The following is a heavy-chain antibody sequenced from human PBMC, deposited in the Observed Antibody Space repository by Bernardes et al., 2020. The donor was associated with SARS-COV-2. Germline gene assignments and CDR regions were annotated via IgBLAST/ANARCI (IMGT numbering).Heavy chain of an antibody. Sequence: ASVKVSCKASGYTFTAYYMPWVRQAPGQGLEWMGWITPTSGDSAYAQKFQGRVTMTRDTSISTAYMDLRRLISDDTAVYYCARGPSYTKSYFDYWGQGTLVTVS. V-gene: IGHV1-2*02. CDR3: ARGPSYTKSYFDY. CDR1: GYTFTAYY. D-gene: IGHD5-18*01. CDR2: ITPTSGDS. J-gene: IGHJ4*02.